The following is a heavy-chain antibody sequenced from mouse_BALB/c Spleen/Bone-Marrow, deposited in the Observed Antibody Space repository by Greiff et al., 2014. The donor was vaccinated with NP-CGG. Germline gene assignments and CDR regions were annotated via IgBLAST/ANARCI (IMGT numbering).Heavy chain of an antibody. CDR3: ASYVYGYYFDY. Sequence: VQLKQSXAELVKPGASVKLSCTASGFNVKDTYIHWVKQRPERGLERIGRIDPANGNTKYDPKFQGKATITADTSSNTAYLQLSSLTSEDTAVYYCASYVYGYYFDYWGQGTTLTVSS. V-gene: IGHV14-3*02. J-gene: IGHJ2*01. D-gene: IGHD2-2*01. CDR1: GFNVKDTY. CDR2: IDPANGNT.